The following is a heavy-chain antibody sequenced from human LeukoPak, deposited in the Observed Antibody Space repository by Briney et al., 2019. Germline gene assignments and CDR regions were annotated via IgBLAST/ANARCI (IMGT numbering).Heavy chain of an antibody. V-gene: IGHV4-30-4*08. J-gene: IGHJ5*02. CDR1: GGSISSGDYY. CDR2: IYYSGST. D-gene: IGHD3-3*01. Sequence: SQTLSLTCTVSGGSISSGDYYWSWIRQPPGKGLEWIGCIYYSGSTYYNPSLKSRVTISVDTSKNQFSLKLSSMTAADTAVYYCASTTIFGVVTDDNWFDPWGQGTLVTVSS. CDR3: ASTTIFGVVTDDNWFDP.